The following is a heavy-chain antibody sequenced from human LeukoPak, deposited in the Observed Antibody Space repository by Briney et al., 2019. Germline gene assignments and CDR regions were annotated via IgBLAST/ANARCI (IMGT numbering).Heavy chain of an antibody. V-gene: IGHV3-30*03. Sequence: QAGGSLRLSCAASGFTFSSYGMHWVRQAPGKGLEWVAVISYDGSNKYYADSVKGRFTISRDNSKNTLYLQMNSLRAEDTAVYYWARATHHYYDNNWFDPWGQGTLVTVSS. J-gene: IGHJ5*02. CDR2: ISYDGSNK. D-gene: IGHD3-22*01. CDR1: GFTFSSYG. CDR3: ARATHHYYDNNWFDP.